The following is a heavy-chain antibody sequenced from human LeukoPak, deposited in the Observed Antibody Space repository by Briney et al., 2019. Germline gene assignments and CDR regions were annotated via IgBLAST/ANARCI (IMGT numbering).Heavy chain of an antibody. Sequence: YPGGSLRLSCAASGFTFSSYGMHWVRQAPGKGLEWVAVISYDGSNKYYPDSVKGRFTISRDNSKNTLYLQMNSLRAEDTAVYYCATIRNCGGDCYYFDYWGQGTLVTVSS. J-gene: IGHJ4*02. CDR1: GFTFSSYG. D-gene: IGHD2-21*02. CDR3: ATIRNCGGDCYYFDY. V-gene: IGHV3-30*03. CDR2: ISYDGSNK.